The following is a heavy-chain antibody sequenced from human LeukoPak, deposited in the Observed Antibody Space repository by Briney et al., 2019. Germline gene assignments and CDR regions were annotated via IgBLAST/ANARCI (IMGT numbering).Heavy chain of an antibody. D-gene: IGHD6-6*01. CDR1: GFTFSTYG. J-gene: IGHJ6*03. CDR2: VRYDGTEK. Sequence: GGSLRLSCAASGFTFSTYGLHWVRQAPGKGLQWVAFVRYDGTEKYYADSVKGRFTISKDTSKNTLYLQMNSLTVEDTAVYYCARDRIAARSRYYMDVWGKGTTVTVSS. CDR3: ARDRIAARSRYYMDV. V-gene: IGHV3-30*02.